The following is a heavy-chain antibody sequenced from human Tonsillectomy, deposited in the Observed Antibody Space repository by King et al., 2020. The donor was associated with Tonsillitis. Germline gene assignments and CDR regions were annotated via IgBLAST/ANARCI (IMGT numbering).Heavy chain of an antibody. Sequence: VQLVESGGGLVQPGGSLRLSCAGSGFNFNSNAMVWVRQAPGKGLEWVSRIDRSGNTNYADSVKGRFTISRDNSRNTLYPQMNSLRAGDTAVYYCAKDQGDYWGQGTLVTVTS. V-gene: IGHV3-23*04. J-gene: IGHJ4*02. CDR1: GFNFNSNA. CDR3: AKDQGDY. CDR2: IDRSGNT.